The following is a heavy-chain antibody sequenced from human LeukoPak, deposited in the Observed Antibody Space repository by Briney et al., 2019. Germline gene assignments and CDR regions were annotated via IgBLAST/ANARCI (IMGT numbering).Heavy chain of an antibody. Sequence: ASVKVSCKVSGYTLTELSMHWVRQAPGKGLEWMGGFDPEDGETIYAQKFQGRVTITRDTSASTAYMELSSLRSEDTAVYYCARVGGLAAVDYWGQGTLVTVSS. CDR1: GYTLTELS. CDR2: FDPEDGET. CDR3: ARVGGLAAVDY. J-gene: IGHJ4*02. V-gene: IGHV1-24*01. D-gene: IGHD6-13*01.